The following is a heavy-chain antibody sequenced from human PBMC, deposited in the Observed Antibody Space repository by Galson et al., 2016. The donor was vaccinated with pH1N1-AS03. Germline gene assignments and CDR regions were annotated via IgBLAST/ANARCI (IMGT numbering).Heavy chain of an antibody. V-gene: IGHV1-69*13. J-gene: IGHJ4*02. CDR3: ARDRHYDSSGRYFYESEH. D-gene: IGHD3-22*01. CDR1: GGTFGNYA. Sequence: SVKVSCKASGGTFGNYAISWMRQAPGQGLEWMGGIHPIFGTPSYAQTFQGRLTVTADDSTSAAYMELSSLTSEETAIYYCARDRHYDSSGRYFYESEHWGQGTLVIVSS. CDR2: IHPIFGTP.